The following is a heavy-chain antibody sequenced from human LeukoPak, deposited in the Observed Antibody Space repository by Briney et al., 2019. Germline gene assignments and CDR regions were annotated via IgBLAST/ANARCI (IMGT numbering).Heavy chain of an antibody. Sequence: GGSLRLSCAASGFTFSSFALSWVRQAPGKGLEWVSGVSYTRVATYYADSVKGRFTISRDDSQNILYLQMNGLRAEDTAVYYCARLQWLDYDAFDIWGQGTMVTVSS. D-gene: IGHD6-19*01. J-gene: IGHJ3*02. CDR2: VSYTRVAT. CDR3: ARLQWLDYDAFDI. V-gene: IGHV3-23*01. CDR1: GFTFSSFA.